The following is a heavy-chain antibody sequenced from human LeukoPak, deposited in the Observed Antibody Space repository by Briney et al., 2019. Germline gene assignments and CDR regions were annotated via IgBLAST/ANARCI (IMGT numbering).Heavy chain of an antibody. V-gene: IGHV4-34*01. CDR3: ATSQNYGPSSYGMDV. CDR2: INHSGST. CDR1: GGSFSGYY. D-gene: IGHD4-17*01. Sequence: SETLSLTCAVYGGSFSGYYWSWIRQPPGKGLEWIGEINHSGSTNYNPSLKSRVTISVDTSKNQFSLKLSSVTAADTAVYYCATSQNYGPSSYGMDVWGQGTTVTASS. J-gene: IGHJ6*02.